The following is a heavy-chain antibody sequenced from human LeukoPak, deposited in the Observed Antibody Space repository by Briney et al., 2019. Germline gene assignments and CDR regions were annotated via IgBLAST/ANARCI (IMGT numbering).Heavy chain of an antibody. CDR1: VGAFSSYA. Sequence: SVKVSCKASVGAFSSYAVSWLRLAPGQGLEWMGGFIPIAGTAKYAPKFQGRVTITTDESTTTAYMELSSLGSDDTAVYFCASGPRDCYNLMPYYFEYSGQGTLVTVSS. CDR3: ASGPRDCYNLMPYYFEY. J-gene: IGHJ4*02. V-gene: IGHV1-69*05. CDR2: FIPIAGTA. D-gene: IGHD5-24*01.